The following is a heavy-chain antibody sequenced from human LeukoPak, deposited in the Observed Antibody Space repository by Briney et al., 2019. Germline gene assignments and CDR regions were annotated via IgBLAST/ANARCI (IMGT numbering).Heavy chain of an antibody. Sequence: RASETLSLTCAVYGGSFSGYYWSWIRQPPGKGLEWIGEINHSGSTSYNPSLKSRVTISVDTSKNQFSLKLSSVTAADTAVYYCARGGEAGLADWGQGTLVTVSS. D-gene: IGHD4-17*01. J-gene: IGHJ4*02. V-gene: IGHV4-34*01. CDR2: INHSGST. CDR3: ARGGEAGLAD. CDR1: GGSFSGYY.